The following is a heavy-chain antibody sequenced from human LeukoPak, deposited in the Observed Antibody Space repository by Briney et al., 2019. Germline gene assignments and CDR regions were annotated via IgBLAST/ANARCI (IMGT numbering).Heavy chain of an antibody. V-gene: IGHV4-59*01. CDR2: IYYSGST. CDR3: AKSDYYGASDY. CDR1: AGSISLYNTYN. J-gene: IGHJ4*02. D-gene: IGHD3-10*01. Sequence: SETLSLTCTVSAGSISLYNTYNWNWIRQSPGKGLEWIGYIYYSGSTSYNPSLKSRVTISVDTFRNQFSLKLTSVTAADTAIYYCAKSDYYGASDYWGQGTLVTVSS.